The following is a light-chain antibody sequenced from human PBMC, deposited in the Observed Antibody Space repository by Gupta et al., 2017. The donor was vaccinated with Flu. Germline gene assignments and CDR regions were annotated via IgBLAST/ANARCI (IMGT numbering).Light chain of an antibody. CDR3: SSYGGSNNFVV. J-gene: IGLJ2*01. Sequence: QSALTQPPSASGSPGQSVTISCTGTSSDVGGYNYVSWYQHHPGKAPKVIIDEVSKRPSGVPDRFAGSKSGNTASLTVPGLQAEDEADYYCSSYGGSNNFVVFGGGIKLTV. CDR1: SSDVGGYNY. CDR2: EVS. V-gene: IGLV2-8*01.